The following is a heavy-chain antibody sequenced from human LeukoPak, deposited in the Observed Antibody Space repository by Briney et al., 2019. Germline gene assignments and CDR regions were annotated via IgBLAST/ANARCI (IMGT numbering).Heavy chain of an antibody. Sequence: ASVKVSCKASGYTFTSYDINWVRQATGQGLEWMGWMNPNSGNTGYAHKLQGRVTMTRNTSISTAYMELSSLRSEDTAVYYCARALYGSGSYCDYWGQGTLVTVSS. CDR3: ARALYGSGSYCDY. CDR2: MNPNSGNT. D-gene: IGHD3-10*01. V-gene: IGHV1-8*01. CDR1: GYTFTSYD. J-gene: IGHJ4*02.